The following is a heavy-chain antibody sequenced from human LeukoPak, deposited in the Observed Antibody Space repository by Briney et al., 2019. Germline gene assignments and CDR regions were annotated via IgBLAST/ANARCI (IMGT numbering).Heavy chain of an antibody. Sequence: GASVKVSCKASGYTFTSYGISWVRQAPGQGLEWMGWISAYNGNTNYAQKLQGRVTMTTDTSTSTAYMELRSLRSDDTAVYYCARVLPGYCYSASCYAFEYWGQGTLVTVSS. CDR2: ISAYNGNT. J-gene: IGHJ4*02. CDR1: GYTFTSYG. CDR3: ARVLPGYCYSASCYAFEY. D-gene: IGHD2-2*01. V-gene: IGHV1-18*01.